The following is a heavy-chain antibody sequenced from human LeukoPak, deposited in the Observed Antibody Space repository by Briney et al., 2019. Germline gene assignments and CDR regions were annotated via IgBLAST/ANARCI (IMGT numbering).Heavy chain of an antibody. J-gene: IGHJ4*02. V-gene: IGHV3-33*06. Sequence: GGSLRLSCAASGFTFSSYGMHWVRQAPGKGLEWVALIWYDGSNKYYADSVKGRFTISRDNSKNTLYLQMNSLRAEDTAVYYCAKDFLDSSGYLFDYWGQGTLVTVSS. CDR3: AKDFLDSSGYLFDY. D-gene: IGHD3-22*01. CDR1: GFTFSSYG. CDR2: IWYDGSNK.